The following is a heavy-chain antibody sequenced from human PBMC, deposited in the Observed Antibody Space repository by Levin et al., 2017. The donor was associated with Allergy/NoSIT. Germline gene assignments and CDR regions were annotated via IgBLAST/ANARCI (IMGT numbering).Heavy chain of an antibody. CDR2: ISAYNGNT. Sequence: ASVKVSCKASGYTFTSYGISWVRQAPGQGLEWMGWISAYNGNTNYAQKLQGRVTMTTDTSTSTAYMELRSLRSDDTAVYYCARDRPVGVVSYIYYYYGMDVWGQGTTVTVSS. CDR3: ARDRPVGVVSYIYYYYGMDV. V-gene: IGHV1-18*01. D-gene: IGHD3-3*01. J-gene: IGHJ6*02. CDR1: GYTFTSYG.